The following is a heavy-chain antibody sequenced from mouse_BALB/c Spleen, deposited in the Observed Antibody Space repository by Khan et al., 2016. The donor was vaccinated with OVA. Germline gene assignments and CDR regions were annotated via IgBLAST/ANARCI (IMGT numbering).Heavy chain of an antibody. V-gene: IGHV1-7*01. CDR1: GYTFINYW. Sequence: QVQLQQSGAELAKPGASVKMSCKASGYTFINYWILWVKQRPGQGLEWIGYINHSTGYTEYNQNFKDKATLNADKSSSTAYMQLSSLTAEDSAVYYCARRGLRWDFDYWGQGTTLTVSS. D-gene: IGHD1-1*01. CDR2: INHSTGYT. J-gene: IGHJ2*01. CDR3: ARRGLRWDFDY.